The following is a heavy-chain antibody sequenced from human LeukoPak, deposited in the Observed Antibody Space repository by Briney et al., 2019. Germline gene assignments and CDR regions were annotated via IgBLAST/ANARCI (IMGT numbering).Heavy chain of an antibody. CDR2: INTDGSST. D-gene: IGHD4-17*01. V-gene: IGHV3-74*01. CDR3: AKGDGDLEG. J-gene: IGHJ1*01. Sequence: PGGSLRLSCAASGCTFSSSWMHWVRQAPGKGLVWVSRINTDGSSTSYADSVKGRFTISRDNAKNSLYLQMNSLRAEDTALYYCAKGDGDLEGWGQGTLVTVSS. CDR1: GCTFSSSW.